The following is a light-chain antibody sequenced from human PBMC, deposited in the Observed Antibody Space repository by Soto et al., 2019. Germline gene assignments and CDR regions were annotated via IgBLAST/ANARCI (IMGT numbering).Light chain of an antibody. CDR1: QSVSSY. Sequence: VVTQSPATLSLFPGERATLSCRASQSVSSYLAWYQQRPGQAPRLLIYGASTRATGIPARFSGSGSGTELRHTIRSLQTKDFANYYCQDYNTWHTKMAFGRGTKVEIK. CDR3: QDYNTWHTKMA. CDR2: GAS. J-gene: IGKJ1*01. V-gene: IGKV3-15*01.